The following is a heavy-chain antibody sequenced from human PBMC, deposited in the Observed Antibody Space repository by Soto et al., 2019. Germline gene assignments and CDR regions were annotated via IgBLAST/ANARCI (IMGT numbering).Heavy chain of an antibody. Sequence: GGSVRLSCTASGFSFSNSGIQWVRQTPGKGLEWVALISFDGDKYYVDSVKGRFTISRDNPTNTVYLQMNRLRPEDTGVSYCARDYARGWCQFWGQGTTVTVSS. D-gene: IGHD2-8*02. V-gene: IGHV3-30*03. CDR2: ISFDGDK. CDR3: ARDYARGWCQF. CDR1: GFSFSNSG. J-gene: IGHJ6*02.